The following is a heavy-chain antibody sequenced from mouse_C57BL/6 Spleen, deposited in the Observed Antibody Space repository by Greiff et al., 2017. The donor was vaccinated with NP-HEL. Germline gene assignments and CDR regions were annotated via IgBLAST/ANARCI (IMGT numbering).Heavy chain of an antibody. J-gene: IGHJ1*03. CDR2: IDPEDGET. D-gene: IGHD1-1*01. V-gene: IGHV14-2*01. CDR3: ASPLCYSSSYWYFDV. Sequence: VQLKQSGAELVKPGASVKLSCTASGFNIKDYYMHWVKQRTEQGLEWIGRIDPEDGETKYAPKFQGKATITADTSSNTAYLQLSSLTSEDTAVYYCASPLCYSSSYWYFDVWGTGTTVTVSS. CDR1: GFNIKDYY.